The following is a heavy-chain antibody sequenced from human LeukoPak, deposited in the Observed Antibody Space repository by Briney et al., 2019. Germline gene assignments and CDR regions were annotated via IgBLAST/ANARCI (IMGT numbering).Heavy chain of an antibody. CDR3: ARRSVTTYWYFDL. J-gene: IGHJ2*01. CDR1: GFTFSSYG. D-gene: IGHD4-17*01. Sequence: PGGSLRLSCAASGFTFSSYGMNWVRQAPGKGLEWVSYISSSGSTIYYADSVKGRFTISRDNAKDSLYLQMNSLRAEDTAVYYCARRSVTTYWYFDLWGRGTLVTVSS. CDR2: ISSSGSTI. V-gene: IGHV3-48*03.